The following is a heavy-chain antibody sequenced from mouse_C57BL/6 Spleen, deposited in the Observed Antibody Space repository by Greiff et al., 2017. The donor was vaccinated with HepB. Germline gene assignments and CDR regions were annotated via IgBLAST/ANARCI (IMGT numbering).Heavy chain of an antibody. Sequence: QVQLQHSGAELVKPGASVKISCKASGYTFTDYYINWVKQRPGQGLEWIGKIGPGSGSTYYNEKFKGKATLTADKSSSTAYMQLSSLTSEDSAVYFCARPLITTVVGEGYYFDYWGQGTTLTVSS. J-gene: IGHJ2*01. CDR3: ARPLITTVVGEGYYFDY. V-gene: IGHV1-77*01. D-gene: IGHD1-1*01. CDR2: IGPGSGST. CDR1: GYTFTDYY.